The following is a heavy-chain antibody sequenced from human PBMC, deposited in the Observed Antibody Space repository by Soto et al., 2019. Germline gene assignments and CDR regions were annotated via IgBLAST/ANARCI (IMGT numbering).Heavy chain of an antibody. D-gene: IGHD6-6*01. CDR2: INHSGST. J-gene: IGHJ6*02. V-gene: IGHV4-34*01. CDR1: GGSFSGYY. Sequence: SETLSLTCAVYGGSFSGYYWSWIRPPPGKGLEWIGEINHSGSTNYNPSLKSRVTISVDTSKNQFSLKLSSVTAADTAVYYCARGYEGGAARPRYYYGMDVWGQGTTVTVSS. CDR3: ARGYEGGAARPRYYYGMDV.